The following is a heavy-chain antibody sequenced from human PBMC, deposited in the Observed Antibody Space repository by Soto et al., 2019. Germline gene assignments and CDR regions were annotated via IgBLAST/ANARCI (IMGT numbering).Heavy chain of an antibody. Sequence: GGSLRLSCAASGFTFSSYWMHWVRQAPGKGLVWVSRINSDGSSTSYADSVKGRFTISRDNAKNTLYLQMNSLRAEDTAVYYCARLKGSSGWVPRGHDAFDIWGQGTMVTVSS. CDR2: INSDGSST. D-gene: IGHD6-19*01. CDR1: GFTFSSYW. CDR3: ARLKGSSGWVPRGHDAFDI. J-gene: IGHJ3*02. V-gene: IGHV3-74*01.